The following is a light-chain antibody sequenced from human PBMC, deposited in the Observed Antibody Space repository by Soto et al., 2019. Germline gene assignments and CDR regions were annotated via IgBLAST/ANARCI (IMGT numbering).Light chain of an antibody. J-gene: IGKJ4*01. CDR2: AAS. V-gene: IGKV1-9*01. CDR3: QQLNSYPL. Sequence: IQLTQSPSSLSASVGDRVTITCRASQGISSYLAWYQQKPGTAPKLLIYAASTLQSAVPSRFRGSGSGTDCTLTISSLQSEDSATYYCQQLNSYPLFGGGTKVEIK. CDR1: QGISSY.